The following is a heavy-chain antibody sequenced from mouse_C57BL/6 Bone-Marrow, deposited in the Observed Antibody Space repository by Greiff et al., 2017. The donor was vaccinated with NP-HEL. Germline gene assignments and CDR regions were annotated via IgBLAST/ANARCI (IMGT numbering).Heavy chain of an antibody. D-gene: IGHD2-2*01. V-gene: IGHV1-75*01. CDR3: AKWGVTTGRGYYYAMDY. CDR1: GYTFTDYY. J-gene: IGHJ4*01. Sequence: VQLQQSGPELVKPGASVKISCKASGYTFTDYYINWVKQRPGQGLEWIGWIFPGSGSTYYNEKFKGKATLTVDKSSSTAYMLLSSLTSEDPAVYFCAKWGVTTGRGYYYAMDYWGQGTSVTVSS. CDR2: IFPGSGST.